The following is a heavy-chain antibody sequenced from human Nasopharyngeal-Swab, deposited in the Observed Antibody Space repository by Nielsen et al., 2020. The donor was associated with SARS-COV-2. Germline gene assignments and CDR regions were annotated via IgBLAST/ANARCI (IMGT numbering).Heavy chain of an antibody. V-gene: IGHV3-30-3*01. CDR3: AREVEGHYGMDV. J-gene: IGHJ6*02. Sequence: GESLKISCAASGFTFRDFAIHWVRQAPGTGLEWVAVISYDGSNQFYADSVRGRFTISRDNSKNKVYLQMNSLSPEDTAVYYCAREVEGHYGMDVWGQGTTVTVSS. CDR1: GFTFRDFA. CDR2: ISYDGSNQ. D-gene: IGHD5-24*01.